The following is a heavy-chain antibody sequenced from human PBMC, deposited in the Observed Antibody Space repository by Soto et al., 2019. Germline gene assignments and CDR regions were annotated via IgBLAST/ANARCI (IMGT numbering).Heavy chain of an antibody. V-gene: IGHV4-30-2*01. CDR1: GGSISSGGYS. Sequence: SETLSLTCAVSGGSISSGGYSWSWIRQPPGKGLEWIGYIYHSGSTYYNPSLKSRVTISVDRSKNQFSLKLSSVTAADTAVYYCAILLISYYGESYLPWCQTTLVS. CDR2: IYHSGST. D-gene: IGHD4-17*01. CDR3: AILLISYYGESYLP. J-gene: IGHJ5*02.